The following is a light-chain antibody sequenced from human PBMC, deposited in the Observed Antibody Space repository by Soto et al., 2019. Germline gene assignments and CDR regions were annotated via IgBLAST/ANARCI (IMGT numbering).Light chain of an antibody. CDR3: QQYNDWWT. CDR1: QSVRSN. V-gene: IGKV3-15*01. J-gene: IGKJ1*01. Sequence: EMVMTQSPATLSVSPVERATLSGRASQSVRSNLAWYQQKPGQAPRLLTYGASTRATGIPARFSGSGSGTEFTLTISSLQSEDFAVYYCQQYNDWWTFGQGTKVDIK. CDR2: GAS.